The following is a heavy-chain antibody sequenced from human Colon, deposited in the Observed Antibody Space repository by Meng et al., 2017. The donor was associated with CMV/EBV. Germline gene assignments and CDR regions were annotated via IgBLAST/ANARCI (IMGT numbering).Heavy chain of an antibody. CDR1: GDSISGYF. CDR2: VYYSGTT. CDR3: ARGDPGGSYYGLNYYYGMDV. V-gene: IGHV4-59*01. D-gene: IGHD1-26*01. J-gene: IGHJ6*02. Sequence: SETLSLTCTVSGDSISGYFWSWIRQPPGKGLEWIGYVYYSGTTNYNPSLKSRLTISLDTSKNQFSLKLSSATAADTAVYYCARGDPGGSYYGLNYYYGMDVWGQGTTVTVSS.